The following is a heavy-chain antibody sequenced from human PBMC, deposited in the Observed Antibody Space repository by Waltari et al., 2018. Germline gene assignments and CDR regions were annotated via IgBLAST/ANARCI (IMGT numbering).Heavy chain of an antibody. J-gene: IGHJ5*02. V-gene: IGHV4-61*02. CDR1: GGSISSSSYY. CDR3: ARGRVAAPAGLFAQFDP. D-gene: IGHD6-13*01. CDR2: ISISGSP. Sequence: QVQLQESGPGLVKPSQTLSLTCNVSGGSISSSSYYWSWIRQPAGKGLEWVGRISISGSPNYNPSLKSRVTISVDTSKTQVSLKLSSVTAADTAVYYCARGRVAAPAGLFAQFDPWGQGTLVTVSS.